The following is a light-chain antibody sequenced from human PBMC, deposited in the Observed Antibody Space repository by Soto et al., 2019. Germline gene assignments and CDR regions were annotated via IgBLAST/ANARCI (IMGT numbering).Light chain of an antibody. CDR2: KVS. V-gene: IGLV2-14*01. J-gene: IGLJ1*01. Sequence: QSALTQPASVSGSPGQSITISCTGTSSDVGGYNYVSWYQQYPGRVPKLLIYKVSNRPSGISNRFSGSKSGNTASLTSSGLQAEDEADYFCTSPTHGSLYVFGSGTKVTVL. CDR1: SSDVGGYNY. CDR3: TSPTHGSLYV.